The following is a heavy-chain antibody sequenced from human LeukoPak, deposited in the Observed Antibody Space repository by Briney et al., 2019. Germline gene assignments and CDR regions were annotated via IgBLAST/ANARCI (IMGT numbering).Heavy chain of an antibody. CDR1: GGSISSSSYY. J-gene: IGHJ4*02. CDR2: IYYNGST. CDR3: ARELKITFGGVIVSIFDY. D-gene: IGHD3-16*02. Sequence: SETLSLTCTVSGGSISSSSYYWGWIRQPPGKGLEWIGSIYYNGSTYYNPSLKSRVTISVDTSKNQFSLKLSSVTAADTAVYYSARELKITFGGVIVSIFDYWGQGTLVTVSS. V-gene: IGHV4-39*07.